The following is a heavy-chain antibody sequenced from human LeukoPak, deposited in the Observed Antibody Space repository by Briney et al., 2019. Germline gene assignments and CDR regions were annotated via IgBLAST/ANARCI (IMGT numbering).Heavy chain of an antibody. D-gene: IGHD3-10*01. CDR3: AKDSRGSGSYSKRLYYGMDV. J-gene: IGHJ6*02. Sequence: AGGSLRLSCAASGFTFSSYGMHWVRQAPGKGLEWVAVISYDGSNKYYADSVKGRFTISRDNSKNTLYLQMNSLRAEDTAVYYCAKDSRGSGSYSKRLYYGMDVWGQGTTVTVSS. CDR1: GFTFSSYG. V-gene: IGHV3-30*18. CDR2: ISYDGSNK.